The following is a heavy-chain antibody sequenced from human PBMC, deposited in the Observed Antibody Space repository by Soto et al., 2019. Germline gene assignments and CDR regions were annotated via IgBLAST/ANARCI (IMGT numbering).Heavy chain of an antibody. D-gene: IGHD4-17*01. Sequence: QVQLVESGGGAVQPGRSLRLSCAASGFTFDSHGMHWVRQAPGKGLEWVAVISSDGNNKYYADSVKGRFTISRDNFNNILYLQMSSLRAEDTAVYYCAKDLLPHTVTTCGSWGQGTLVTVSS. V-gene: IGHV3-30*18. CDR2: ISSDGNNK. CDR3: AKDLLPHTVTTCGS. CDR1: GFTFDSHG. J-gene: IGHJ5*02.